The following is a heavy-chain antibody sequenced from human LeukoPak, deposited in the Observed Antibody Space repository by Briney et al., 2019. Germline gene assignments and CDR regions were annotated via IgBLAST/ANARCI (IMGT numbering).Heavy chain of an antibody. CDR1: GDSVSSNSAA. J-gene: IGHJ4*02. CDR2: TYYRSKWYN. V-gene: IGHV6-1*01. D-gene: IGHD3-22*01. CDR3: ARDRHYYDSSGYQAYYFDC. Sequence: SQTLSLTCAISGDSVSSNSAAWNWIRQSPSRGLEWLGRTYYRSKWYNDYAVSVKSRITINPDTSKNQFSLQLNSVTPEDTAVYYCARDRHYYDSSGYQAYYFDCWGQGTLVTVSS.